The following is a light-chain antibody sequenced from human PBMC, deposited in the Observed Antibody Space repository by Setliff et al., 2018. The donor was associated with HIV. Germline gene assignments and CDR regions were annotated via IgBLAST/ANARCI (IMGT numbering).Light chain of an antibody. V-gene: IGLV2-23*01. CDR3: CSYAGSSTK. J-gene: IGLJ2*01. CDR1: SSGVGSYDL. CDR2: EGS. Sequence: QSALTQRASVSGSPGRSITIYCTGTSSGVGSYDLVSWYQQHPGKAPKLMIYEGSKRPSGVSNRFSGSKSGNTASLTISGLQAYDEADYYCCSYAGSSTKFGGGTQVTVL.